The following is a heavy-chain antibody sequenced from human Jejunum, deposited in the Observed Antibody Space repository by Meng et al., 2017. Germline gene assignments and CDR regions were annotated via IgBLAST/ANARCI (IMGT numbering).Heavy chain of an antibody. CDR1: GYTFTSYG. J-gene: IGHJ4*02. CDR3: ARDYSGTSYRYSDY. V-gene: IGHV1-18*01. CDR2: ISVYHGNT. Sequence: QVQLGQSGAEGKNPWASVKVSCKTSGYTFTSYGISWVRQAPGQGLEWMGWISVYHGNTNYAQKLQGRVTMTTDTSTSTAYMELRSLRSDDTAVYFCARDYSGTSYRYSDYWGQGTLVTVSS. D-gene: IGHD1-26*01.